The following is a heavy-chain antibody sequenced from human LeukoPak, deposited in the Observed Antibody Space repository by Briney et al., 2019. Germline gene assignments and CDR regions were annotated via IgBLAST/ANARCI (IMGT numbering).Heavy chain of an antibody. CDR2: INHSGST. CDR3: ARGRGDYGVRVYNWFDP. V-gene: IGHV4-34*01. Sequence: SETLSLTCAVYGGSFSGYYWSWIRQPPGKGLEWIGEINHSGSTNYNPSLKSRVTISVDTSKNQFSLKLSSVTAADTAVYYCARGRGDYGVRVYNWFDPWGQGTLVTVSS. D-gene: IGHD4-17*01. J-gene: IGHJ5*02. CDR1: GGSFSGYY.